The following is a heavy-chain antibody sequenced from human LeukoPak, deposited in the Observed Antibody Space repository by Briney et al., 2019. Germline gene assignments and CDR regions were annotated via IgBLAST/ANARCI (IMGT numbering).Heavy chain of an antibody. CDR3: ARTNYCNSGSCYEYYYMDV. CDR1: RYTLTSYG. J-gene: IGHJ6*03. D-gene: IGHD2-15*01. CDR2: ISAYNRNT. V-gene: IGHV1-18*01. Sequence: ASAKVSCKPSRYTLTSYGIRWGRQAPGQGLGCMGWISAYNRNTNYAQKRQGRVTMTTDASTSTAYMELRSLRSDAAAVYYCARTNYCNSGSCYEYYYMDVWGKGTTVTVSS.